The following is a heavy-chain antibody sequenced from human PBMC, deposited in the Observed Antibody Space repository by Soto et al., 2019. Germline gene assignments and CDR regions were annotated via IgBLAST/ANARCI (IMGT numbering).Heavy chain of an antibody. Sequence: QVQLVQSGTEVKEPGASVKVSCKASGYTFANSAMHWVRQAPGQRLEWMGWINAANGNTKYSQRFQGRLTISRDTSASTGVMELSGLRYEDTAVYYCARDNNWADYWGQGTLVTVSS. CDR2: INAANGNT. CDR1: GYTFANSA. D-gene: IGHD1-1*01. CDR3: ARDNNWADY. J-gene: IGHJ4*02. V-gene: IGHV1-3*01.